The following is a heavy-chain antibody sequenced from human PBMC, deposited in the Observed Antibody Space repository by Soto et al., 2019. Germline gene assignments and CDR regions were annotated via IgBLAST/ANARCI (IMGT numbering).Heavy chain of an antibody. V-gene: IGHV3-23*01. Sequence: GGSLRLSCAASGFTFSNYAMTWVRQAPGKGLEWVSAISYSADTTYYADSVKGRFTISRDNSKNTLFLQMNSLRAEDTAIYYCAKTGSGWYIYWGQGTLVTVSS. J-gene: IGHJ4*02. CDR1: GFTFSNYA. CDR3: AKTGSGWYIY. CDR2: ISYSADTT. D-gene: IGHD6-19*01.